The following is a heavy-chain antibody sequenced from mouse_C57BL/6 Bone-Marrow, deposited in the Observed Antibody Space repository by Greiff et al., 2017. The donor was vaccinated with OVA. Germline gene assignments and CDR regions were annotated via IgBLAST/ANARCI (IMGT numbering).Heavy chain of an antibody. J-gene: IGHJ4*01. V-gene: IGHV14-4*01. CDR3: LTTVVGGDAMDY. CDR2: IDPENGDT. CDR1: GFNIKDDY. Sequence: EVQLQQSGAELVRPGASVKLSCTASGFNIKDDYMHWVKQRPEQGLEWIGWIDPENGDTEYASKFQGKATITAYTSSNTAYLQLSSLTSEDTAVYYCLTTVVGGDAMDYWGQGTSVTVSS. D-gene: IGHD1-1*01.